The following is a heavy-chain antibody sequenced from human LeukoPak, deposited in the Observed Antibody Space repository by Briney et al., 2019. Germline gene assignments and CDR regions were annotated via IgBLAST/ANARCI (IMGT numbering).Heavy chain of an antibody. CDR2: ISYDGNNK. Sequence: PGGPLRLSCAASGFTFSSYSMNWVRQAPGKGLEWVAVISYDGNNKYYADSVKGRFTVSRDKNTLYLQLNSLRPEDTAVYYCAKDRGGPGAYYFDYWGQGTLVTVSS. D-gene: IGHD2-15*01. CDR1: GFTFSSYS. V-gene: IGHV3-30*18. J-gene: IGHJ4*02. CDR3: AKDRGGPGAYYFDY.